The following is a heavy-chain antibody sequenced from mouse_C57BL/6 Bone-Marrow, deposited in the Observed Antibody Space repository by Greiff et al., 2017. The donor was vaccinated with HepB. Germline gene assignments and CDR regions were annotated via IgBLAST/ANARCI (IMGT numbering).Heavy chain of an antibody. Sequence: DVMLVESGGDLVKPGGSLKLSCAASGFTFSSYGMSWVRQTPDKRLEWVATISSGGSYTYYPDSVKGRFTISRDNAKNTLYLQMSSLKSEDTAMYYCAIPNWEGYYFDYWGQGTTLTVSS. J-gene: IGHJ2*01. CDR3: AIPNWEGYYFDY. D-gene: IGHD4-1*01. CDR1: GFTFSSYG. V-gene: IGHV5-6*02. CDR2: ISSGGSYT.